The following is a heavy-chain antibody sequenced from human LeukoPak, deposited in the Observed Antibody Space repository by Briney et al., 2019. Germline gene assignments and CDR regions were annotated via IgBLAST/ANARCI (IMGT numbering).Heavy chain of an antibody. D-gene: IGHD2-21*01. CDR1: GGSISTSNYY. CDR2: IYYSGGT. V-gene: IGHV4-39*07. Sequence: TSSETLPLTCTVSGGSISTSNYYWAWIRQPPGKGLEWIGSIYYSGGTYYNPSLKSRVTMSVDTSKNQFSLKLSSVTAADTAVYYCAREYFGDFGGINYYGMDVWGQGTTVTVSS. CDR3: AREYFGDFGGINYYGMDV. J-gene: IGHJ6*02.